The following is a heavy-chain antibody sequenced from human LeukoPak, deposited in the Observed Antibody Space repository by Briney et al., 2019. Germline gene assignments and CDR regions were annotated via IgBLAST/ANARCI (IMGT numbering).Heavy chain of an antibody. D-gene: IGHD5-24*01. Sequence: ASVKVSCKASGYTFTSYGISWVRQAPGQGLEWMGWISAYNGNTNYAQKLQGRVTMTTDTSTSTAYMELRSLRSDDTAVYYCARGGARRDGYNNYYYYYMDVWGKGTTVTVSS. CDR3: ARGGARRDGYNNYYYYYMDV. V-gene: IGHV1-18*01. J-gene: IGHJ6*03. CDR1: GYTFTSYG. CDR2: ISAYNGNT.